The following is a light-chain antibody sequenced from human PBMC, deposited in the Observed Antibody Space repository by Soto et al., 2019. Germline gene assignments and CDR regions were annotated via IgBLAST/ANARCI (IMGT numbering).Light chain of an antibody. CDR2: GAS. J-gene: IGKJ1*01. CDR3: QQYNNWPPWT. V-gene: IGKV3-15*01. CDR1: QSVSSN. Sequence: EIVMTQSPATLSVSPGERATLSCRASQSVSSNLAWYQQKPGQAPRLLIYGASTRATGIPARFSGSGSGTEFTLTISSLHSEDFAVYYCQQYNNWPPWTVGQGNKVEIK.